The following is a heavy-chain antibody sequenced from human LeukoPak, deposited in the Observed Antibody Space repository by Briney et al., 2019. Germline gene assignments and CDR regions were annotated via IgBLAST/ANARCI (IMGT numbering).Heavy chain of an antibody. D-gene: IGHD1-14*01. Sequence: GGSLRLSCAASGFTFSSYWMHWVRQAPGKGLVWVSRIKSDGSTNYADSVKGRFTISRDNSRNTLYIQMNSLKVEDTAVYYCSKDPVPHGNGLYWFEPWGQGTLVIVSS. V-gene: IGHV3-74*01. CDR1: GFTFSSYW. CDR2: IKSDGST. J-gene: IGHJ5*02. CDR3: SKDPVPHGNGLYWFEP.